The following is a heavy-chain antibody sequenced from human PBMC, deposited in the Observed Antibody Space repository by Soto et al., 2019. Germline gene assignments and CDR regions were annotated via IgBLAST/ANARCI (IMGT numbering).Heavy chain of an antibody. CDR3: AREAIVLRFLEWLSSNWFDP. CDR1: GGSFSGYY. V-gene: IGHV4-34*01. J-gene: IGHJ5*02. D-gene: IGHD3-3*01. CDR2: INHSGST. Sequence: TSETLSLTCAVYGGSFSGYYWSWIRQPPGKGLELIGEINHSGSTNYNPSLKSRVTISVDTSKNQFSLKLSSVTAADTAVYYCAREAIVLRFLEWLSSNWFDPWGQGTLVTVSS.